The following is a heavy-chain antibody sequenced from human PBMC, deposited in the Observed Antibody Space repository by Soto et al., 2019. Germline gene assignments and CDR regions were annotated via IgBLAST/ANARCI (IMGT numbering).Heavy chain of an antibody. CDR2: IYHSRST. CDR3: ARGSPVATDY. Sequence: QLQLQESGSGLVKPSQTLSLTCAVSGGSISSGGYSWSWIRQPPGKGLEWIGYIYHSRSTYYNPSLKSLVAIPXDRSKNQFSLKLSSVTAADTAVYYCARGSPVATDYWGQGTLVTVSS. J-gene: IGHJ4*02. D-gene: IGHD2-21*02. V-gene: IGHV4-30-2*01. CDR1: GGSISSGGYS.